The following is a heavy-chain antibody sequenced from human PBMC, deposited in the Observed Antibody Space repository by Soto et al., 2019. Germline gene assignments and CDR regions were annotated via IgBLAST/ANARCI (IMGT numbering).Heavy chain of an antibody. CDR2: LSAGGGST. D-gene: IGHD4-17*01. V-gene: IGHV3-23*01. Sequence: PVGSLSLSCSASGFTFITYAMSWVRKAPGKGLEWVSALSAGGGSTYYADSVKGRFIISRDNSINTLYLQMNSLRTEDTAVYYCAHPRGYGVFDAYDIWGLGAMVTVSS. CDR3: AHPRGYGVFDAYDI. CDR1: GFTFITYA. J-gene: IGHJ3*02.